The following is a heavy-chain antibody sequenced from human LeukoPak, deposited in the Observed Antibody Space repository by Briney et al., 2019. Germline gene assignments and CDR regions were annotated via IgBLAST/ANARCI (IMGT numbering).Heavy chain of an antibody. J-gene: IGHJ6*02. CDR1: GGSISSGDYY. CDR3: ARFEDYYYYYGMDV. Sequence: PSQTLSLTCTVSGGSISSGDYYWSWIRQPPGKGLGWIGYIYYSGSTYYNPSLKSRVTISVDTSKNQFSLKLSSVTAADTAVYYCARFEDYYYYYGMDVWGQGTTVTVPS. CDR2: IYYSGST. D-gene: IGHD3-9*01. V-gene: IGHV4-30-4*01.